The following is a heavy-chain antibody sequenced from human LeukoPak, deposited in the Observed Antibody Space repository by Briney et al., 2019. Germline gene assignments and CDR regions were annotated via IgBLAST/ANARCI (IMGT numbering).Heavy chain of an antibody. CDR3: ARPYYDFWSGENPLHY. CDR2: INPSDGST. Sequence: AASVKVSCKASGCIITTYYMCWVRQAPGQGLEWMGIINPSDGSTSYPQKFQGRVTMTRDTSTSTVYMELSSLRSEDTAVYYCARPYYDFWSGENPLHYWGQGTLVTVSS. V-gene: IGHV1-46*01. J-gene: IGHJ4*02. D-gene: IGHD3-3*01. CDR1: GCIITTYY.